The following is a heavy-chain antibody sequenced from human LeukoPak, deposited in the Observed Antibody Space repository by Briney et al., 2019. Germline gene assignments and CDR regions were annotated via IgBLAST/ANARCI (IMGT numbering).Heavy chain of an antibody. Sequence: ASVKVSCKASVYTFTGYYMHWVRQAPGQGLEWMGWINPNSGGTNYAQKFQGRVTMTRDTSISTAYMELSRLRSDDTAVYYCARDVEGSGSYYPLYYFDYWGQGTLVTVSS. CDR2: INPNSGGT. CDR3: ARDVEGSGSYYPLYYFDY. V-gene: IGHV1-2*02. D-gene: IGHD3-10*01. J-gene: IGHJ4*02. CDR1: VYTFTGYY.